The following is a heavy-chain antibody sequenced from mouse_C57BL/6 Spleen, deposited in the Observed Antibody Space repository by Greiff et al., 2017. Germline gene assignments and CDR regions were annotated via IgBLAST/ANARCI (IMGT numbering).Heavy chain of an antibody. Sequence: QVQLQQPGAELVKPGASVKLSCKASGYTFTSYWMHWVKQRPGQGLEWIGMIHPNSGSTNYNEKFKSKATLTVDKSSSTAYMQLSSLTSEDSAVYYGARDGYGSSPYYFDYWGQGTTLTGSS. J-gene: IGHJ2*01. CDR2: IHPNSGST. D-gene: IGHD1-1*01. CDR1: GYTFTSYW. V-gene: IGHV1-64*01. CDR3: ARDGYGSSPYYFDY.